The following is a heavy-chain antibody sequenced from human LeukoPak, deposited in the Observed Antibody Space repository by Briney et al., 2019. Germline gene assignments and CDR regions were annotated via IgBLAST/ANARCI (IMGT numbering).Heavy chain of an antibody. D-gene: IGHD3-3*01. CDR3: ARARSGYDFWSGYYSACWFDP. CDR1: GYTFTSYD. J-gene: IGHJ5*02. CDR2: MNPNSGNT. Sequence: GASVKVSCKASGYTFTSYDINWVRQATGQGLEWMGWMNPNSGNTGYAQKFQGRVTMTRNTSISTAYMELSSLRSEDTAVYYCARARSGYDFWSGYYSACWFDPWGQGTLVTVSS. V-gene: IGHV1-8*01.